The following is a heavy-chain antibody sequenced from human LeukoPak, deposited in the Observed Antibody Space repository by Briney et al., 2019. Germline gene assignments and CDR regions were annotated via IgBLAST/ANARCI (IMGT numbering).Heavy chain of an antibody. CDR2: INKDGSEK. J-gene: IGHJ4*02. CDR3: ARDKVTY. CDR1: GFTFSNYW. Sequence: PGGSLRLSCAASGFTFSNYWMSWVRQVPGKGLEWVAHINKDGSEKYYVDSVKGRFIISRDNAKNSLYLQMNSLKDEDTAVYYCARDKVTYWGPGTLVTVSS. V-gene: IGHV3-7*01.